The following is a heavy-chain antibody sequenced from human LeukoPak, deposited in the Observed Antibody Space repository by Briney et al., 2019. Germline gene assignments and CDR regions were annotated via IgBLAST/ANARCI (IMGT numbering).Heavy chain of an antibody. D-gene: IGHD2-15*01. Sequence: PSETLSLTCAVYGGSFSGYYWSWIRQPPGKGLKWIGEINHSGSTNYNPSLKSRVTISVDTSKNQFSLKLSSVTAADTAVYYCARRPCSGGSCYFRTDAFDIWGQGTMVTVSS. CDR3: ARRPCSGGSCYFRTDAFDI. V-gene: IGHV4-34*01. CDR1: GGSFSGYY. CDR2: INHSGST. J-gene: IGHJ3*02.